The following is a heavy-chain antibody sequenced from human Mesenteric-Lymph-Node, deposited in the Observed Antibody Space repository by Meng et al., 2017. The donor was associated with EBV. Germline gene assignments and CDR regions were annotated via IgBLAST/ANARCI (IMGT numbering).Heavy chain of an antibody. Sequence: QLGSSGGWGTTPGSPVKVACRASGGPFRSHHIGWVRQAPGQGLEWMGGIVPMFGTTNYAQKFQGRVTITADESTSTAYMEVRSLTSEDTAVYYCARPEQWVGAPPFDPWGQGTLVTVSS. CDR3: ARPEQWVGAPPFDP. V-gene: IGHV1-69*01. D-gene: IGHD6-19*01. CDR1: GGPFRSHH. J-gene: IGHJ5*02. CDR2: IVPMFGTT.